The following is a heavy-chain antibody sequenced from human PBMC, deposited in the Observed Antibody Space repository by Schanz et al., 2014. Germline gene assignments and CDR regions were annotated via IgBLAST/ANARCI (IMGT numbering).Heavy chain of an antibody. CDR2: ISGDHRNT. J-gene: IGHJ4*02. V-gene: IGHV3-23*04. CDR3: ARGGPAYYFDD. Sequence: EVQLVESGGGLVKPGGSLRLSCATSGLTFTSAWMSWVRQAPGKGLEWVSSISGDHRNTFYADSVKGRFTISRDNSRDTVYLQMNSLRADDTAMYYCARGGPAYYFDDWGQGTLVTVSS. CDR1: GLTFTSAW.